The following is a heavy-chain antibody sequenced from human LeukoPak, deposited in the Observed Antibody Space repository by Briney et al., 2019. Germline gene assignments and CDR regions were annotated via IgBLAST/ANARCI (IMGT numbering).Heavy chain of an antibody. V-gene: IGHV3-74*01. D-gene: IGHD3-22*01. Sequence: GGSLRLSCAASGFTFSSYWMHWVRQAPGKGLVWVSRINTDGSSTSYADSVKGRFTISRDNAKNTLYLQMNSLRAEDTAVYYCARSYDSSGYYYGIDYWGQGTLVTVSS. J-gene: IGHJ4*02. CDR2: INTDGSST. CDR1: GFTFSSYW. CDR3: ARSYDSSGYYYGIDY.